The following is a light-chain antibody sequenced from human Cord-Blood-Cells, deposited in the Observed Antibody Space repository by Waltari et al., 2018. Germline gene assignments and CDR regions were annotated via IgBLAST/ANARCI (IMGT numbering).Light chain of an antibody. J-gene: IGKJ5*01. CDR2: DAS. V-gene: IGKV1-5*01. Sequence: DIQMTQSPSTLSASVGDRVTITCRASQSISSWLAWYQQKPGKAPKLLIYDASSLESGVPSRFSGSGSGTEFTLTISSLQPDDFATYYCQQYNSYTITFGQG. CDR3: QQYNSYTIT. CDR1: QSISSW.